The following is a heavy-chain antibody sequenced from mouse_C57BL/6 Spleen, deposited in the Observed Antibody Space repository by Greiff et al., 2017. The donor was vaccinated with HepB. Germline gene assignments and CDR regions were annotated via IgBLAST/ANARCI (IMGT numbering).Heavy chain of an antibody. Sequence: EVQLQQSGPELVKPGASVKISCKASGYTLTDYYMNWVKQSHGKSLEWIGDINPNNGGTSYNQKFKGKATLTVDKSSSTAYMELRSLTSEDSAVYYCARYSSYDYWGQGTTLTVSS. CDR1: GYTLTDYY. D-gene: IGHD1-1*01. J-gene: IGHJ2*01. CDR2: INPNNGGT. CDR3: ARYSSYDY. V-gene: IGHV1-26*01.